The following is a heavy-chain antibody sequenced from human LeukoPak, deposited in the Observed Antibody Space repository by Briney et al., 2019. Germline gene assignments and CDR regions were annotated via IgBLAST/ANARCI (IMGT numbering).Heavy chain of an antibody. CDR3: ARAPLVPNRVSDDY. J-gene: IGHJ4*02. CDR2: ISAYNGNT. Sequence: ASVKVSCKASGYTFTSYGISWVRQAPGQGLEWMGWISAYNGNTNYAQKLQGRVTMTTDTSTSTAYMELRSLRSDDTAVYYCARAPLVPNRVSDDYWGQGTLVTVSS. V-gene: IGHV1-18*01. CDR1: GYTFTSYG. D-gene: IGHD1/OR15-1a*01.